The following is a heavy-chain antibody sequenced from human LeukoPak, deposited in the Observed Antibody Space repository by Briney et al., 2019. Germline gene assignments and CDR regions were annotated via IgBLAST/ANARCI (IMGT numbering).Heavy chain of an antibody. V-gene: IGHV3-23*01. CDR2: ISVNGETT. Sequence: GGSLRLSCAVSGFSVSSFGMSWVRQAPGKGLEWISAISVNGETTYYADSVKGRLIISRDNSKNTLYLQLSSLRAEDTAVYYCAQGYSSGWYPYWGQGSLVSVSS. CDR1: GFSVSSFG. J-gene: IGHJ4*02. CDR3: AQGYSSGWYPY. D-gene: IGHD6-19*01.